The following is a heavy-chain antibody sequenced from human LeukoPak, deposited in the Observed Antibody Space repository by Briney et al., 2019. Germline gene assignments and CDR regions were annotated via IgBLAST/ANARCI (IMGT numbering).Heavy chain of an antibody. D-gene: IGHD1-14*01. CDR2: ILHSGDT. CDR1: GGSISRSNW. Sequence: SGTLSLTCAVSGGSISRSNWWSWVRQPPGKGLEWIGDILHSGDTNYNASLRSRLTISLDKPRNQFSLQLSSVTAADTAVYYCAGYNIPYTFEFWGPGTVVTVSS. J-gene: IGHJ4*02. V-gene: IGHV4-4*02. CDR3: AGYNIPYTFEF.